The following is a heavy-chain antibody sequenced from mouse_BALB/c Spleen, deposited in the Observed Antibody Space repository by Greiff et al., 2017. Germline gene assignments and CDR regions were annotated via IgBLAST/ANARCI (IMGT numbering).Heavy chain of an antibody. CDR2: INPNNGGT. CDR1: GYTFTDYN. V-gene: IGHV1-18*01. D-gene: IGHD1-1*01. J-gene: IGHJ2*01. Sequence: EVQRVESGPELVKPGASVKIPCKASGYTFTDYNMDWVKQSHGKSLEWIGDINPNNGGTIYNQKFKGKATLTVDKSSSTAYMELRSLTSEDTAVYYCARAPNYYGSSYGYFDYWGQGTTLTVSS. CDR3: ARAPNYYGSSYGYFDY.